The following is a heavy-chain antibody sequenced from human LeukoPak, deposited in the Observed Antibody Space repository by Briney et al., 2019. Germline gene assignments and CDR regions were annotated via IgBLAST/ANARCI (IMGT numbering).Heavy chain of an antibody. J-gene: IGHJ4*02. CDR1: GFTFNSYA. V-gene: IGHV3-23*01. CDR2: ISGSGGST. CDR3: AKAPVNYCSTTSCYLFDY. Sequence: PGGSLRLSCAASGFTFNSYAMSWVRQAPGKGLEWVSAISGSGGSTYYADSVEGRFTISRDNSKNTLYLQMNSLRAEDTAVYYCAKAPVNYCSTTSCYLFDYWGQGTLVTVSS. D-gene: IGHD2-2*01.